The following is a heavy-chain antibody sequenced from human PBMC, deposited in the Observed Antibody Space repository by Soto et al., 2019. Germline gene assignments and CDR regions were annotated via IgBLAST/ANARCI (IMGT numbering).Heavy chain of an antibody. D-gene: IGHD3-3*01. Sequence: SVKVSCKASGYTFTAYSMHWVRQAPGQGLEWVGGINPICGDAIYAQKFQGRVTITADESTSTAYVELSSLRSEDTAVYYCARDSNFWSGYYHNWFDPWGQGTLVTVSS. J-gene: IGHJ5*02. CDR2: INPICGDA. CDR3: ARDSNFWSGYYHNWFDP. CDR1: GYTFTAYS. V-gene: IGHV1-69*13.